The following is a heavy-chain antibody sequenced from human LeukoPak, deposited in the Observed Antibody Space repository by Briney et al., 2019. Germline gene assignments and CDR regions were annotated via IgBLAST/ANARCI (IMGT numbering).Heavy chain of an antibody. V-gene: IGHV1-2*02. Sequence: GASVKVSCKASGYTFTGYYMHWVRQAPGRGLEWMGWINPNSGGTNYAQKFQGRVTMTRDTSISTAYMELSRLRSDDTAVYYCAREERFLEWLPGDYWGQGTLVTVSS. CDR2: INPNSGGT. CDR1: GYTFTGYY. CDR3: AREERFLEWLPGDY. D-gene: IGHD3-3*01. J-gene: IGHJ4*02.